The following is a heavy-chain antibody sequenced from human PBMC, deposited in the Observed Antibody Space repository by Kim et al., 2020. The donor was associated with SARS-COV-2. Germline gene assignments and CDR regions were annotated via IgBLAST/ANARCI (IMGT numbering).Heavy chain of an antibody. CDR3: ARDSSSWTNDAFDI. Sequence: SETLSLTCTVSGGSISSYYWSWIRQPPGKGLEWIGYIYYSGSTNYNPSLKSRVTISVDTSKNQFSLKLSSVTAADTAVYYCARDSSSWTNDAFDIWGQGTMVTVSS. D-gene: IGHD6-13*01. CDR1: GGSISSYY. V-gene: IGHV4-59*13. CDR2: IYYSGST. J-gene: IGHJ3*02.